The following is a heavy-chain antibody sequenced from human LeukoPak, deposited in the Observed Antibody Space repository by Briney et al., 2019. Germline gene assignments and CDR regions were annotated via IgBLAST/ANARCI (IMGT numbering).Heavy chain of an antibody. CDR1: GGSISSGGHY. CDR2: INYSGST. CDR3: ARDEAIFGAGYYYGMDV. D-gene: IGHD3-3*01. V-gene: IGHV4-31*03. J-gene: IGHJ6*02. Sequence: SETLSLTCTVSGGSISSGGHYWSWIRQHPGKGLEWIGYINYSGSTYYNPSLKSRVTISVDTSQNQFSLKLSSVTAADTAVYYCARDEAIFGAGYYYGMDVWGPGTTVTVSS.